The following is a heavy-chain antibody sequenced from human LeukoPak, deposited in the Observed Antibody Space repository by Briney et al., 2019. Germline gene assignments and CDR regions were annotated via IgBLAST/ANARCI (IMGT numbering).Heavy chain of an antibody. V-gene: IGHV3-30*18. CDR1: GFTFSSYG. J-gene: IGHJ6*03. CDR3: AKAFFSVEHDYGDYDPSISYYMDV. D-gene: IGHD4-17*01. Sequence: GGSLRLSCAASGFTFSSYGMHWVRQAPGKGLEWVAVISYDGSNKYYADSVKGRFTISRDNSKNTLYLQMNSLRAEDTAVYYCAKAFFSVEHDYGDYDPSISYYMDVWGKGTTVTVSS. CDR2: ISYDGSNK.